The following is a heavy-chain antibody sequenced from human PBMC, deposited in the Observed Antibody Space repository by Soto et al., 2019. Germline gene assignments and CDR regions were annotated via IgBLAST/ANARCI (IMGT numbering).Heavy chain of an antibody. J-gene: IGHJ5*02. CDR1: GFTLSTAW. D-gene: IGHD1-7*01. V-gene: IGHV3-15*07. Sequence: EAQLVESGGGLVEPGGSLRLSCAASGFTLSTAWMHWVRQAPGRGLEWVGRIKSKTAGGTTDYAAPVRGRFSISRDDSENMLYLDMNGLKTEDTDVYFCATDRSAYKLQLRYNWFDPWGQGTLVTVSS. CDR3: ATDRSAYKLQLRYNWFDP. CDR2: IKSKTAGGTT.